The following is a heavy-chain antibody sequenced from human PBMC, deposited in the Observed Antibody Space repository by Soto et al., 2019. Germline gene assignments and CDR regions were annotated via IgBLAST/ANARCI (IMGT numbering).Heavy chain of an antibody. J-gene: IGHJ4*02. CDR1: GYTFTSYG. D-gene: IGHD3-10*01. CDR3: ARAPRYYGSGSYYSLDY. V-gene: IGHV1-18*01. CDR2: ISAYSGNT. Sequence: ASVKVSCKASGYTFTSYGISWVRQAPGQGLEWMGWISAYSGNTNYAQKLQGRVTMTTDTSTSTAYMELRSLRSDDTAVYYCARAPRYYGSGSYYSLDYWGQGTLVTSPQ.